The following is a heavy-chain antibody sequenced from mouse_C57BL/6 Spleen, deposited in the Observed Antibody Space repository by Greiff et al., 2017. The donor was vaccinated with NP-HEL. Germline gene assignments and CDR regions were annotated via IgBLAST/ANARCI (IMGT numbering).Heavy chain of an antibody. V-gene: IGHV1-15*01. D-gene: IGHD1-1*01. J-gene: IGHJ4*01. CDR2: IDPETGGT. CDR3: TRQGSSYYAMDY. Sequence: QVQLQQSGAELVRPGASVTLSCKASGYTFTDYEMHWVKQTPVHGLEWIGAIDPETGGTAYNQKFKGKAILTADKSSITAYMGLRSLTSEDSAVYYCTRQGSSYYAMDYWGQGTSVTVSS. CDR1: GYTFTDYE.